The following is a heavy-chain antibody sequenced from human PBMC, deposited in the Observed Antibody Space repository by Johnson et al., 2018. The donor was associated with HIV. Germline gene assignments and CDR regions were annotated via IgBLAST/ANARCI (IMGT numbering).Heavy chain of an antibody. CDR2: ISYDGSNK. D-gene: IGHD5-18*01. CDR1: GFTFSRYP. V-gene: IGHV3-30*14. Sequence: VQLVEYGGGVVQPGRSLRLSCAASGFTFSRYPMHWIRQAPGKGLEWVAVISYDGSNKYYADSVKGRFTISRDNSKNTLYLQMGSLRAEDMAVYYCARELQLWFSAFDIWGQGTMVTVSS. CDR3: ARELQLWFSAFDI. J-gene: IGHJ3*02.